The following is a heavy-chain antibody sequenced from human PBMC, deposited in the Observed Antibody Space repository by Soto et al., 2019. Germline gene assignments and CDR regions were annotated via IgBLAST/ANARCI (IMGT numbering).Heavy chain of an antibody. J-gene: IGHJ2*01. V-gene: IGHV4-31*03. CDR2: IYYSGST. CDR1: GGSISSGGYY. CDR3: ARDYQSGSTYWYFEL. D-gene: IGHD3-10*01. Sequence: QVQLQESGPGLVKPSQTLSLTCTVSGGSISSGGYYWSWIRQHPGKGLEWSGYIYYSGSTYYNPSHKSRVTISVDTSKNQYSLKRSSVTAADTAVYYCARDYQSGSTYWYFELWGRGTLVTVSS.